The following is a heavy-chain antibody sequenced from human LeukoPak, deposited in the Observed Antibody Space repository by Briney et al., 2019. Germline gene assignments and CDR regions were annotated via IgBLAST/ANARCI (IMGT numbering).Heavy chain of an antibody. V-gene: IGHV3-9*01. CDR3: AKGARVLGVPAAIRWTVGWFDP. CDR2: ISWNGGSI. J-gene: IGHJ5*02. Sequence: SLRLSCAASGFTFDDYAMHWVRQAPGKGLEWVSGISWNGGSIGYADSVKGRFPISRDNAKTSLYLQMNSLRAEDPALYYCAKGARVLGVPAAIRWTVGWFDPWGQGTLVTVSS. CDR1: GFTFDDYA. D-gene: IGHD2-2*02.